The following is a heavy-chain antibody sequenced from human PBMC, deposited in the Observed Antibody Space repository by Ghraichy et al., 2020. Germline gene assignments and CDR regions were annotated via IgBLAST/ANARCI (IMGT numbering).Heavy chain of an antibody. CDR3: ARRKVSTIFGVVMDV. V-gene: IGHV5-51*01. J-gene: IGHJ6*02. CDR2: IYPGDSDT. Sequence: GESLNISCKGSGYSFTSYWIGWVRQMPGKGLEWMGIIYPGDSDTRYSPSFQGQVTISADKSISTAYLQWSSLKASDTAMYYCARRKVSTIFGVVMDVWGQGTTVTVSS. CDR1: GYSFTSYW. D-gene: IGHD3-3*01.